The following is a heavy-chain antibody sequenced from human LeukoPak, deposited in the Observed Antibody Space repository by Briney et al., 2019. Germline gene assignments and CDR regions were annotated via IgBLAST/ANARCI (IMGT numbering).Heavy chain of an antibody. J-gene: IGHJ4*02. D-gene: IGHD1-14*01. CDR2: IYSGGAI. Sequence: GGSLRLSCVASGFAVGSNYMSWVRQAPGKGLEWVSLIYSGGAIRYADSVKGRFTISRNSSKNTIFLQMNDLTVEDTARYYCARRPGNWGQGILVTVSS. CDR1: GFAVGSNY. CDR3: ARRPGN. V-gene: IGHV3-53*01.